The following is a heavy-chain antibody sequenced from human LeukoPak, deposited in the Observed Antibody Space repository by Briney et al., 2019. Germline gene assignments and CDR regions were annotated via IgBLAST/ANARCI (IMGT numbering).Heavy chain of an antibody. Sequence: TGGSLRLSCAASGFTFSTYAMNWVRQAPGKGLEWVALVSYDGGSKYYADSVKGRITISRDNSKNTLYLQMNSLRAEDTAVYYCANFGVVITSPYYYYMGVWGKGTTVTVSS. D-gene: IGHD3-3*01. J-gene: IGHJ6*03. V-gene: IGHV3-30-3*01. CDR2: VSYDGGSK. CDR3: ANFGVVITSPYYYYMGV. CDR1: GFTFSTYA.